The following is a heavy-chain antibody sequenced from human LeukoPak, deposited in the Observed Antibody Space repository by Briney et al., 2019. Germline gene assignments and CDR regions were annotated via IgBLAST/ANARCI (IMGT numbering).Heavy chain of an antibody. V-gene: IGHV1-2*02. D-gene: IGHD3-22*01. CDR1: GYTFTGYY. Sequence: ASVKVSCKASGYTFTGYYMHWVRQAPGQGLEWMGWINPNSGGTNYAQKFQGRVTITRDTSISTAYMELSRLRSDDTAVYYCARDSSGLYYYYYYYMDVWGKGTTVTVSS. CDR3: ARDSSGLYYYYYYYMDV. CDR2: INPNSGGT. J-gene: IGHJ6*03.